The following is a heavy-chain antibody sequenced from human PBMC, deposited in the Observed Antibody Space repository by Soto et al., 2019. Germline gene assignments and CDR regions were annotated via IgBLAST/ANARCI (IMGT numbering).Heavy chain of an antibody. CDR3: AKSRYSDSSGDFYDY. CDR2: IGGSGRTT. D-gene: IGHD3-22*01. CDR1: AFTFNNYA. Sequence: GGSLRLSCAASAFTFNNYAMSWVRQAPGKGLEWVSGIGGSGRTTYYADSVKGRFTISRDNSNNTLFLQMSSLRAEDTAVYYCAKSRYSDSSGDFYDYWGQGTLVTVSS. V-gene: IGHV3-23*01. J-gene: IGHJ4*02.